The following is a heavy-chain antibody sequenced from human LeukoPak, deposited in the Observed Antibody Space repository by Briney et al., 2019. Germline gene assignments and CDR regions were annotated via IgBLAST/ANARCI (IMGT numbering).Heavy chain of an antibody. CDR3: AKGQDSHYYYYGMDV. V-gene: IGHV3-9*01. CDR2: ISWNSGSI. J-gene: IGHJ6*02. CDR1: GFTFDDYA. D-gene: IGHD2-15*01. Sequence: GGSLRLSWAASGFTFDDYAMHWVRQAPGKGLEWVSGISWNSGSIGYADSVKGRFTISRDNAKNSLYLQMNSLRAEDTALYYCAKGQDSHYYYYGMDVWGQGTTVTVSS.